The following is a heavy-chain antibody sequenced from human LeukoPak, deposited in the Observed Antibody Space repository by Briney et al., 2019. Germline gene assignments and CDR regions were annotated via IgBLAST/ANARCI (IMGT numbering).Heavy chain of an antibody. D-gene: IGHD1-26*01. CDR3: AKVSAWAMVGATYFDY. CDR1: GFTFSSYA. J-gene: IGHJ4*02. Sequence: PGGSLRLSCAASGFTFSSYALSWVRQAPGKGLEWVSGISENGGTTFYADSVKGRFTITRDNSKNTLYVQMNSLRGEDTAVNYCAKVSAWAMVGATYFDYWGQGTLVTVSS. CDR2: ISENGGTT. V-gene: IGHV3-23*01.